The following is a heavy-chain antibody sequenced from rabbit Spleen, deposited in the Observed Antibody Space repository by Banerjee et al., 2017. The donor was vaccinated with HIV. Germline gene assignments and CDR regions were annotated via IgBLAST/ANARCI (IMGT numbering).Heavy chain of an antibody. V-gene: IGHV1S47*01. CDR2: IYPDYGST. Sequence: QEQLVESGGGLVTLGGSLKLSCKASGIDFSSYGISWVRQAPGKGLEWIAYIYPDYGSTDYANWVNGRFSISRENTQNTVYLQLNSLTAADTATYFCVREVAARFNLWGPGTLVTVS. J-gene: IGHJ4*01. CDR3: VREVAARFNL. D-gene: IGHD4-1*01. CDR1: GIDFSSYG.